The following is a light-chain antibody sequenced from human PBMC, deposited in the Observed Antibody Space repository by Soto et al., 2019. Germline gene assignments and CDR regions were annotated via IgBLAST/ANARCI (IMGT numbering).Light chain of an antibody. Sequence: DIVMTQSPDSLAVSLGERATFNCKSSQSVLYSSNNKNYLAWYQQKPGQPPKLLIYWASTRESGVPDRFRGSGSGTDFTLTISSLQAEDVAVYYCQQYYSVPHTFGQGTKVEIK. V-gene: IGKV4-1*01. CDR2: WAS. CDR3: QQYYSVPHT. CDR1: QSVLYSSNNKNY. J-gene: IGKJ1*01.